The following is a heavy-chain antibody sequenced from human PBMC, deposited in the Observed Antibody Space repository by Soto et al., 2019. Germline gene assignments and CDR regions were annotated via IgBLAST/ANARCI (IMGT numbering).Heavy chain of an antibody. CDR3: ARMGLHVGELSRNWFDP. CDR2: IYYSGRT. J-gene: IGHJ5*02. D-gene: IGHD3-16*02. V-gene: IGHV4-31*01. Sequence: QVQLQASGPGLVKPSQTLSLTCTLSGGSISSGDYYWSWIRHPPGKGLEWIGNIYYSGRTNYNPSLKSLLNISLDTSNNHFFLKLTSVTAPDTAVYYCARMGLHVGELSRNWFDPWGQGTLVTVSS. CDR1: GGSISSGDYY.